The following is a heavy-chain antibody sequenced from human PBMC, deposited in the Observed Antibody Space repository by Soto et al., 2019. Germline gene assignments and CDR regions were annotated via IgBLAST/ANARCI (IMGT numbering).Heavy chain of an antibody. V-gene: IGHV3-74*01. CDR3: ATPPSSSWSSQFDY. D-gene: IGHD6-13*01. CDR2: ISIDGRST. Sequence: PGGSLRLSCAASGFTFSSYWMFWVRQAPGKGLVWVSRISIDGRSTNYADSVKGRFTISRDNAKNTLYLQMNSLRAEDTAVYYCATPPSSSWSSQFDYWGQGTLVTVSS. J-gene: IGHJ4*02. CDR1: GFTFSSYW.